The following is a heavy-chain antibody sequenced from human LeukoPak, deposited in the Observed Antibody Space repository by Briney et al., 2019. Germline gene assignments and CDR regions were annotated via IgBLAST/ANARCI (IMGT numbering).Heavy chain of an antibody. CDR2: IWYDGSNK. D-gene: IGHD6-19*01. Sequence: QPGRSLRLSCAASGFTFSSYDMHWVRQAPGKGLEWVAVIWYDGSNKYYADSVKGRFTISRDNSKNTLYLQMNSLRAEDTAVYYCAKESSSGWYGFDYWGQGTLVTVSS. J-gene: IGHJ4*02. CDR1: GFTFSSYD. CDR3: AKESSSGWYGFDY. V-gene: IGHV3-33*06.